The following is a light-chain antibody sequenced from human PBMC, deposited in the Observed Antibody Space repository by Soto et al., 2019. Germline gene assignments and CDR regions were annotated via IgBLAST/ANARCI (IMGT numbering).Light chain of an antibody. CDR2: DVT. J-gene: IGLJ1*01. Sequence: QSALTQSPSASGSPGHTVSISCTGTSSDIGGYNSVSWYQQHPGKAPKVVIYDVTTRPSGVPDRFSGSNSGNTASLTVSALQAEDEADYYCSSYTDRKNLVFGTGTKVTAL. V-gene: IGLV2-8*01. CDR1: SSDIGGYNS. CDR3: SSYTDRKNLV.